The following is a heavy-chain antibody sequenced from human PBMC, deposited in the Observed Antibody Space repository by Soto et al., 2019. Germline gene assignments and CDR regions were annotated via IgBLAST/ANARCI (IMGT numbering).Heavy chain of an antibody. CDR2: IDPSDSYT. V-gene: IGHV5-10-1*01. CDR3: ARHTLNSSGWTYYYYGMDV. CDR1: GYSFTSYW. D-gene: IGHD6-19*01. Sequence: GESLKISCKGSGYSFTSYWISWVRQMPGKGLEWMGRIDPSDSYTNYSPSFQGHITISADKSISTAYLQWSSLKASDTAMYYCARHTLNSSGWTYYYYGMDVWGKGTTVTVSS. J-gene: IGHJ6*04.